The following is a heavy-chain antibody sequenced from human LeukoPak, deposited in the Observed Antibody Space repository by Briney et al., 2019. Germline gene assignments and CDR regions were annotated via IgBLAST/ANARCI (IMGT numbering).Heavy chain of an antibody. CDR1: GFTFSSYG. Sequence: QPGGSLRLSCAASGFTFSSYGMHWVRQAPGKGLEWVAVISYDGSNKYYADSVKGRFTISRDNSKNTLYLQMNSLRAEDTAVYYCAKRAPNSGVTTVTPVGRYYFDYWGQGILVTVSS. D-gene: IGHD4-17*01. V-gene: IGHV3-30*18. CDR3: AKRAPNSGVTTVTPVGRYYFDY. CDR2: ISYDGSNK. J-gene: IGHJ4*02.